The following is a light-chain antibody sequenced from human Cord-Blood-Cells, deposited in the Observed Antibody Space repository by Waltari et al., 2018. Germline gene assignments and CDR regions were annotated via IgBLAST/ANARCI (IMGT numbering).Light chain of an antibody. V-gene: IGLV1-47*01. CDR1: RSNIGSNY. Sequence: QSVLTQPPSASGTPGQRVTISCSGSRSNIGSNYLYWYQQLPGPAPKLLIYRNNQRPSGVPDRFSGSKSGTSASLAISGLRSEDEADYYCAAWDDSLSGWVFGGGTKLTVL. CDR2: RNN. J-gene: IGLJ3*02. CDR3: AAWDDSLSGWV.